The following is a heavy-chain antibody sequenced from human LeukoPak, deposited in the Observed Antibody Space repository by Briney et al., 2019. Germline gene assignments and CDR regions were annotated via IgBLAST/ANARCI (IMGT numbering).Heavy chain of an antibody. D-gene: IGHD3-10*01. CDR3: ARRYYYGSGSSFDY. V-gene: IGHV5-51*01. Sequence: GASLQISCKGSGYSFTSYWIGWVRQMPGKGLECMGIIYPGDSNTRYSPSFQGQVTISADKSISTVYLQWSSLKASDTAMYYCARRYYYGSGSSFDYWGQGTLVTVSS. CDR1: GYSFTSYW. J-gene: IGHJ4*02. CDR2: IYPGDSNT.